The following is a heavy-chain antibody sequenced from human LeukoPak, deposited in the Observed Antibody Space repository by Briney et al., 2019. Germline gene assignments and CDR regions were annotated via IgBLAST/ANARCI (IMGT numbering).Heavy chain of an antibody. Sequence: PSETLSLTCTVSGASISSYFWSWIRQPAGKELEWIGRISITGSTYYNPSLKSRVTMSVDTSKTQFSLKLTSVTAADTAVYYCARSPSTIGWNWGYYFDYWGQGNLVTVSS. CDR3: ARSPSTIGWNWGYYFDY. CDR1: GASISSYF. CDR2: ISITGST. D-gene: IGHD7-27*01. J-gene: IGHJ4*02. V-gene: IGHV4-4*07.